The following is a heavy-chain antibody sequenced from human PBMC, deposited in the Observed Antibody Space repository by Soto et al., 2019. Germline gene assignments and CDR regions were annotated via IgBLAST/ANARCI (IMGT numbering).Heavy chain of an antibody. Sequence: QLQLQESGPGLVKPSETLSLTCSVSDDSINSDKYYWGWIRQPPGKGLEWIGSIYYRGNAYYNPSLQARVTTPLDQSKSQFSPKLNSVTAADSAVYFCARLEGLATISDYFDFWGPGALVTVSS. CDR1: DDSINSDKYY. D-gene: IGHD3-9*01. V-gene: IGHV4-39*01. CDR2: IYYRGNA. CDR3: ARLEGLATISDYFDF. J-gene: IGHJ4*02.